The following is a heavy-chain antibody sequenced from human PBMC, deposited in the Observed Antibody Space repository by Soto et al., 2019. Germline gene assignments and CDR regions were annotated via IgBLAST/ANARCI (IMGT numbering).Heavy chain of an antibody. CDR2: ISYDGSNK. J-gene: IGHJ4*02. V-gene: IGHV3-30*18. Sequence: QVQLVESGGGVVQPGRSLRLSCAASGFTFSSYGMHWVRQAPGKGLEWVAVISYDGSNKYYADSVKGRFTISRDNSKNTLYLHMNSLRAEDTAVYYCAKEEGGYGDYEAAFDYWGQGTLVTVSS. CDR1: GFTFSSYG. D-gene: IGHD4-17*01. CDR3: AKEEGGYGDYEAAFDY.